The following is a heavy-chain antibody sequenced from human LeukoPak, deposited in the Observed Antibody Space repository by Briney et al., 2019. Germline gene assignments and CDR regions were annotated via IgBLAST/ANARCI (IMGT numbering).Heavy chain of an antibody. CDR3: TRDWYSWSR. Sequence: SETLSLTSAVSGTSTRVYYWSWTPQPPGKGLEWIGYIYYSGSTHYNPSLKSRVTMSVDTSKNQFSLQVNSVTAADTAVYYCTRDWYSWSRWSPRTLVTVSS. CDR1: GTSTRVYY. J-gene: IGHJ1*01. V-gene: IGHV4-59*01. CDR2: IYYSGST. D-gene: IGHD1-26*01.